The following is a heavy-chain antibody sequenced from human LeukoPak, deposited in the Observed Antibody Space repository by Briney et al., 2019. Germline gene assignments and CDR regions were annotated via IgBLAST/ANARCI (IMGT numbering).Heavy chain of an antibody. CDR3: ARDRGGYGDYL. Sequence: SVKVSCKASGGTFSSYAISWVRQAPGQGLEWMGRIIPILGIANYAQKSQGRVTITADKSTSTAYMELSSLRSEDTAVYYCARDRGGYGDYLWGQGTLVTVSS. CDR1: GGTFSSYA. V-gene: IGHV1-69*04. CDR2: IIPILGIA. D-gene: IGHD4-17*01. J-gene: IGHJ5*02.